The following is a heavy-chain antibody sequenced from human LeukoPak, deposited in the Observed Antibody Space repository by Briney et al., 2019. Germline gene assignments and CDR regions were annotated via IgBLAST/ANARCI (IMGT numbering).Heavy chain of an antibody. CDR1: GFTFSSYA. Sequence: PGGSLRLSCAASGFTFSSYAMHWVRQAPGKGLEWVAVISYDGSNKYYADSVKGRFTISRDNSKNTLYLQMNSLRAEDTAVYYCARGLNFYGDYWFGGQGTLVTVSS. CDR3: ARGLNFYGDYWF. V-gene: IGHV3-30-3*01. D-gene: IGHD4-17*01. J-gene: IGHJ4*02. CDR2: ISYDGSNK.